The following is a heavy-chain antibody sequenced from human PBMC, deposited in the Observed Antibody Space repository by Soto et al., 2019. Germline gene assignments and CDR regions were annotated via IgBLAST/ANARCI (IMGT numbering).Heavy chain of an antibody. CDR3: AGALRGYSYGYDYYYGMDV. CDR1: GYTFTGYY. V-gene: IGHV1-2*04. CDR2: INPNSGGT. Sequence: ASVKVSCKASGYTFTGYYMHWVRQAPGQGLEWMGWINPNSGGTNYAQKFQGWVTMTRDTSISTAYMELSRLRSDDTAVYYCAGALRGYSYGYDYYYGMDVWGQGTTVTVSS. D-gene: IGHD5-18*01. J-gene: IGHJ6*02.